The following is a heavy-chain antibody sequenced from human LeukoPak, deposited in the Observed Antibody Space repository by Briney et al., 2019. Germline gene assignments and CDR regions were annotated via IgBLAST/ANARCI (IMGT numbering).Heavy chain of an antibody. CDR3: ARHHRLEWFHTNYYYGMDG. CDR2: FYYCDSYP. J-gene: IGHJ6*02. D-gene: IGHD3-3*01. Sequence: GESLKTFRSGSGYSLSSYWLNLGRPIPGKGLALGGRFYYCDSYPIFSPSFQAHVTISADKSISTAYLQWSSLKASDTAMYYCARHHRLEWFHTNYYYGMDGWGEGSTVTV. CDR1: GYSLSSYW. V-gene: IGHV5-10-1*01.